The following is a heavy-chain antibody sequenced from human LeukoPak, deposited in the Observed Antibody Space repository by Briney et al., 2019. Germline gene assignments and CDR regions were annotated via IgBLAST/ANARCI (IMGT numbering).Heavy chain of an antibody. V-gene: IGHV1-2*06. CDR1: GYTFTGYY. Sequence: ASVKVSCKASGYTFTGYYMHWVRQAPGQVLEWMGRINPNSDGTNYAQKFQGRVTMTRDTSISTAYMELSRLRSDDTAVYYCESWDIVVVPAATFDYWGQGTLVTVSS. CDR2: INPNSDGT. J-gene: IGHJ4*02. CDR3: ESWDIVVVPAATFDY. D-gene: IGHD2-2*01.